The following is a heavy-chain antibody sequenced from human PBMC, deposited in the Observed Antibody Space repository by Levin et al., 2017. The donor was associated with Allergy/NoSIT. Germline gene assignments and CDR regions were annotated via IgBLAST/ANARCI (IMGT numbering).Heavy chain of an antibody. CDR1: GFTFSDYY. Sequence: SCAASGFTFSDYYMSWIRQAPGKGLEWVSYISSSGSTIYYADSVKGRFTISRDNAKNSLYLQMNSLRAEDTAVYYCARGYSSSWYHYYYYGMDVWGQGTTVTVSS. D-gene: IGHD6-13*01. J-gene: IGHJ6*02. CDR3: ARGYSSSWYHYYYYGMDV. CDR2: ISSSGSTI. V-gene: IGHV3-11*01.